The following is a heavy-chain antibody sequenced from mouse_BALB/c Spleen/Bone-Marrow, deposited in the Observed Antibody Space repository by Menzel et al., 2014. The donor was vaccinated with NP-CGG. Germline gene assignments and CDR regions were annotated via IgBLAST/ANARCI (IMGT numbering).Heavy chain of an antibody. D-gene: IGHD2-4*01. CDR2: IYPGDGDT. CDR1: GYAFSNYW. Sequence: VKLQESGAELVRPGSSVKISCKASGYAFSNYWMNWVKQSPGQGLEWIGQIYPGDGDTNYNGKFKGKATLTADKSSSTAYMQLSSLTSEDSAVYFCAREGYDYDWFAYWGQRTLVTVSA. CDR3: AREGYDYDWFAY. V-gene: IGHV1-80*01. J-gene: IGHJ3*01.